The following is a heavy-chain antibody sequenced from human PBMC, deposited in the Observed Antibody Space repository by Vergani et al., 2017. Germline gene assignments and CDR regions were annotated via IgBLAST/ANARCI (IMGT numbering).Heavy chain of an antibody. CDR1: GYTFTTYA. J-gene: IGHJ5*02. CDR2: INAGNGNP. Sequence: QVQLVQSGAEVRKPGASVKVSCKASGYTFTTYAMHLVRQAPVQRLEWMGWINAGNGNPKYSQKFQGRVTITRDTSASTAYMELSSLTSEDTAVYYCARVAYYDSSASYVGWFDPWGQGTLVTVSS. CDR3: ARVAYYDSSASYVGWFDP. D-gene: IGHD3-22*01. V-gene: IGHV1-3*01.